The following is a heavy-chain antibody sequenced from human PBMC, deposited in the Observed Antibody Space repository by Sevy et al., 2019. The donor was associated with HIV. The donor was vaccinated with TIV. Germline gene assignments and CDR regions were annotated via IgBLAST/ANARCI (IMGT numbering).Heavy chain of an antibody. V-gene: IGHV4-59*02. Sequence: SETLSLTCSVSGGSVSSYYWNWLRQPPGKGLEWIGCIYYSGSTDYNPSLKSRVTISVDTSKNQFSLRLKSVTAADTTVYYCARAPPVRSGDDSLNWFDPWGQGTLVTVS. CDR1: GGSVSSYY. D-gene: IGHD5-12*01. J-gene: IGHJ5*02. CDR3: ARAPPVRSGDDSLNWFDP. CDR2: IYYSGST.